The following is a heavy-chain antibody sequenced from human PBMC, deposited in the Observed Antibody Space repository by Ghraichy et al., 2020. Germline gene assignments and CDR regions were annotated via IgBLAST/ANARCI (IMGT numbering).Heavy chain of an antibody. CDR1: GGSFSGYS. J-gene: IGHJ6*02. V-gene: IGHV4-34*01. D-gene: IGHD5-18*01. Sequence: SQTLSLTCAVYGGSFSGYSWSWIHQPPGKGLEWIGEINHRGSTNYNPSLKSRVTISVDTSKNQFSLKLSSVTAADTAVYYCTRGLVDTSMVWTYYYYAMDVWGQGTTVTVSS. CDR2: INHRGST. CDR3: TRGLVDTSMVWTYYYYAMDV.